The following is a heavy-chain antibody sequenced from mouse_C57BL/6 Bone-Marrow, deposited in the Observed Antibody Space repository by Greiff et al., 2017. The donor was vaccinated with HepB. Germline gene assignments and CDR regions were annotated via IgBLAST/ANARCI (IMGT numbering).Heavy chain of an antibody. CDR2: IYPRSGNT. Sequence: VQLQQSGAELARPGASVKLSCKASGYTFTSYGISWVKQRTGQGLEWIGEIYPRSGNTYYNEKFKGKATLTADKSSSTAYMELRSLTSEDSAVYFCARRRATTVVADYWGQGTTLTVSS. CDR3: ARRRATTVVADY. V-gene: IGHV1-81*01. J-gene: IGHJ2*01. CDR1: GYTFTSYG. D-gene: IGHD1-1*01.